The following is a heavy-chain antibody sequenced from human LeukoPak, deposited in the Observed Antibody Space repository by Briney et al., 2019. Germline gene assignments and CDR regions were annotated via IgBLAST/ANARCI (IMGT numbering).Heavy chain of an antibody. CDR1: GGSFSGYY. CDR3: ARQRIRYYDSSGYYYGYFDY. J-gene: IGHJ4*02. CDR2: INHSGST. V-gene: IGHV4-34*01. Sequence: SETLSLTCAVYGGSFSGYYWSWIRQPPGKGLEWIGEINHSGSTNYNPSLKSRVTISVDTSKNQFSLKLSSVTAADTAVYYCARQRIRYYDSSGYYYGYFDYWGQGTLVTVSS. D-gene: IGHD3-22*01.